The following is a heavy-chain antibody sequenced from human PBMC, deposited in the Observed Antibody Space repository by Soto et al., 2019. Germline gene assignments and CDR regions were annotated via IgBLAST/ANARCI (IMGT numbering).Heavy chain of an antibody. CDR3: ASLYYDFWSGYSPFDY. CDR1: GGSISSGGYY. V-gene: IGHV4-31*03. CDR2: IYYSGST. J-gene: IGHJ4*02. Sequence: SETLSLTCTVSGGSISSGGYYWSWIRQHPGKGLEWIGYIYYSGSTYYNPSLKSRVTISVDTSKNQFSLKLSSVTAADTAVYYCASLYYDFWSGYSPFDYWGQGTLVTVSS. D-gene: IGHD3-3*01.